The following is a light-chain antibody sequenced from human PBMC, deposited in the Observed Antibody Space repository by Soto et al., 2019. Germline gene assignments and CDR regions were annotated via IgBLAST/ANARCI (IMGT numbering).Light chain of an antibody. Sequence: SRCTPYLSQEESATLSCSASQSVSNTYLAWYQQKPGQAPRLLIYGASTRATGIPDRFSGSGSGTDFTLTISRLEPEDCTLYYCQQYDSSPRTFGQGTNVDVK. J-gene: IGKJ1*01. V-gene: IGKV3-20*01. CDR2: GAS. CDR1: QSVSNTY. CDR3: QQYDSSPRT.